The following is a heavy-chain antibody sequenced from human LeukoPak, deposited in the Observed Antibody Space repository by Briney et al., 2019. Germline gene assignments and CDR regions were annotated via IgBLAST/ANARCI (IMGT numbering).Heavy chain of an antibody. CDR3: TSDCGGDCHWFDP. D-gene: IGHD2-21*02. CDR1: GFSFSNSE. V-gene: IGHV3-48*03. Sequence: GGSLRLSCAASGFSFSNSEMNWVRQAPGKGLEWVSYISSGGSATHYADSVKGRFTISRDNAKSSLYLQMNSLRAEDTAIYYCTSDCGGDCHWFDPWGQGTLVTVSS. J-gene: IGHJ5*02. CDR2: ISSGGSAT.